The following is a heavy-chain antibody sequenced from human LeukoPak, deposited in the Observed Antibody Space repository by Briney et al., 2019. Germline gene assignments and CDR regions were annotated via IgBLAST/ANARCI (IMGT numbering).Heavy chain of an antibody. V-gene: IGHV3-72*01. CDR2: IRNKANSYTT. CDR3: AEEVGATYPTFDC. Sequence: GGSLRLSCGASGFTFSDHYMHWVRQAPGKGLEWVGRIRNKANSYTTEYAASVKGRFTISRGDSKNSVYLQMNSLRAEDTAVYYCAEEVGATYPTFDCWGQGTLVTVSS. CDR1: GFTFSDHY. D-gene: IGHD1-26*01. J-gene: IGHJ4*02.